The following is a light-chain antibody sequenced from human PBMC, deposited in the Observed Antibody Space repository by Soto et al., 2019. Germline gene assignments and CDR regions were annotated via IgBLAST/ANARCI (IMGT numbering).Light chain of an antibody. J-gene: IGKJ1*01. CDR3: KQYNSYSGT. V-gene: IGKV1-5*03. CDR2: KAS. Sequence: DLQMTQSPSTLSASVGDRVTITCRASQSIGNWLAWYQQKPGKAPKLLIYKASSLQSGVPSRFSGSGSGTEFTLTINSLQPDDFASYYCKQYNSYSGTFGQGTKVDIK. CDR1: QSIGNW.